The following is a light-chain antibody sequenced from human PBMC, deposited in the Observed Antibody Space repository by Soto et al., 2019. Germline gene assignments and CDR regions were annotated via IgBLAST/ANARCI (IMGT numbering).Light chain of an antibody. CDR3: QHFYSDFLWT. J-gene: IGKJ1*01. Sequence: KRSPSTXSAAGQHRVPTPCRASQSINRWLAWYQQKPAKDTXLXXXDASHSESGVQSRFSGSGSGTEFTPTISSLHPDAFATYYCQHFYSDFLWTFGHRT. CDR1: QSINRW. V-gene: IGKV1-5*01. CDR2: DAS.